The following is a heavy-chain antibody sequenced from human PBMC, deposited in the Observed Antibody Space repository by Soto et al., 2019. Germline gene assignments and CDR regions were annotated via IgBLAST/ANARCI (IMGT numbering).Heavy chain of an antibody. CDR2: ISWDGGST. J-gene: IGHJ4*02. Sequence: EVQLVESGGVVVQPGGSLRLSCAASGFTFDDYTMHWVRQAPGKGLEWVSLISWDGGSTYYADSVKGRFTIYRDNSKNSLYLQMNSLRTEDTALYYCAKAVYGDYVLDYWGQGTLVTVSS. CDR1: GFTFDDYT. V-gene: IGHV3-43*01. D-gene: IGHD4-17*01. CDR3: AKAVYGDYVLDY.